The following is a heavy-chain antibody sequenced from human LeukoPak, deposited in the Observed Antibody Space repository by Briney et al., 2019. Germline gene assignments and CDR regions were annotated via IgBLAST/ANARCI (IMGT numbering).Heavy chain of an antibody. CDR1: GFTVSNNY. Sequence: GGSLRLSCAASGFTVSNNYMSWVRQAPGKGLEWVSISYSDSNTNYADSVKGRFTISRDTSQNTLSLQMNSLRVEDTAVYYCVRKNRDFNAAFDIWGQGTVVAVSS. CDR2: SYSDSNT. J-gene: IGHJ3*02. CDR3: VRKNRDFNAAFDI. V-gene: IGHV3-53*01. D-gene: IGHD1-14*01.